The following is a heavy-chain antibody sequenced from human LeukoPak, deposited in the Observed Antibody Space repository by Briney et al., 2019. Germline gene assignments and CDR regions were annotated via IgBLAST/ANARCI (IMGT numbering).Heavy chain of an antibody. V-gene: IGHV3-7*01. CDR2: MKPDGSER. D-gene: IGHD6-13*01. Sequence: GGSLRLSCAASGFTLNTNWMSWVRPAPGKGLQWVANMKPDGSERYYVDSVKGRFTIPRDNAKNTLYLQMNSLRAEDTAVYYCARGAAVDYWGQGALVTVSS. CDR1: GFTLNTNW. J-gene: IGHJ4*02. CDR3: ARGAAVDY.